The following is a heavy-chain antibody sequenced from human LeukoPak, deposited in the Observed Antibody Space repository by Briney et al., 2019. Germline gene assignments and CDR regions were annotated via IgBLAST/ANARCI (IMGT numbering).Heavy chain of an antibody. D-gene: IGHD3-9*01. CDR3: AKDPMTGYNGLGAFDI. Sequence: PGGSLRLSCAASGFTFSSYGMSWVRQAPGKGLEWVSAISGSGGSTYYADSVKGRFTISRDNSKNTLYLQMNSLRAEDTAVYYCAKDPMTGYNGLGAFDIWGQGTMVTVSS. CDR2: ISGSGGST. V-gene: IGHV3-23*01. CDR1: GFTFSSYG. J-gene: IGHJ3*02.